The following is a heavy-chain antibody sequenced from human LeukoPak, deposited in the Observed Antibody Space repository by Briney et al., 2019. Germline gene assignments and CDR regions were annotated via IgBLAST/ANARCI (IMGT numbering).Heavy chain of an antibody. CDR1: GDSVSSNSAA. CDR2: TYYRSKWYY. Sequence: SQTLSLTCAISGDSVSSNSAAWNWIRQSPSRGLECLGRTYYRSKWYYDYAVSVKSRITINPDTAKNQFSLQLKSVTPEDAAVYYCARMTTVVTRAYDYWGQGTLVTVSS. J-gene: IGHJ4*02. D-gene: IGHD4-23*01. V-gene: IGHV6-1*01. CDR3: ARMTTVVTRAYDY.